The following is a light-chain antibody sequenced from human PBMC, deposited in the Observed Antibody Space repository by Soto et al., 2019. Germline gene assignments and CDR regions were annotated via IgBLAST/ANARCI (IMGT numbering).Light chain of an antibody. CDR1: QDIRDD. J-gene: IGKJ3*01. V-gene: IGKV1-17*02. Sequence: DIQMTQSPSSLSASVGDRVTITCRASQDIRDDLDWYQQRPGKAPKRLIYASSSLQSGAPARFSGSGSGTEFTLPICYLYPEDFATYYCLQHNGVPFTFGPETKVNVK. CDR3: LQHNGVPFT. CDR2: ASS.